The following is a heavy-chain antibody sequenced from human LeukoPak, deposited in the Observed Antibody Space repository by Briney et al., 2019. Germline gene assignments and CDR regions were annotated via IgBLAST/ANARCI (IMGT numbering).Heavy chain of an antibody. J-gene: IGHJ4*02. CDR1: AFTVSNNY. CDR2: IYSDGST. D-gene: IGHD6-6*01. Sequence: GGSLRLSCVTSAFTVSNNYMSWVRQAPGKGLQWVSVIYSDGSTYYADSVKGRFTISRDNSRNTLYLQMSSLRAEDTAVYYCAKSKYSSSPLYYFDYWGQGTLVTVSS. V-gene: IGHV3-53*01. CDR3: AKSKYSSSPLYYFDY.